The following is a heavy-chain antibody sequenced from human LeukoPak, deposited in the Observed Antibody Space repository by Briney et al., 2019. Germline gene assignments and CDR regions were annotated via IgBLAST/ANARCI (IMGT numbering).Heavy chain of an antibody. D-gene: IGHD2-2*01. V-gene: IGHV4-61*01. J-gene: IGHJ4*02. CDR3: ARESGDIVVVPAVYFDY. CDR2: IYYSGST. Sequence: PSETLSLTCTVSGGSVSSGSYYWSWIRQPPGKGLEWIGYIYYSGSTNYNPSPKSRVTISVDTSKNQFSLKLSSVTAADTAVYYCARESGDIVVVPAVYFDYWGQGTLVTVSS. CDR1: GGSVSSGSYY.